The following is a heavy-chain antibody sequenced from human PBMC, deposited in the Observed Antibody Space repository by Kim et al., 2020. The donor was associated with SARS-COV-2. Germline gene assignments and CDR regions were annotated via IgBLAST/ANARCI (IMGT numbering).Heavy chain of an antibody. V-gene: IGHV3-48*02. CDR3: ARGSMRSFDY. CDR2: IGTTGSTI. Sequence: GGSLRLSCAASGFTFSSYSMNWVRQAPGEGLEWVSYIGTTGSTIYYADSVRGRFTISRDNAKNSLYLQMNSLRDEDTVLYYCARGSMRSFDYWGQGTLVTVSS. CDR1: GFTFSSYS. J-gene: IGHJ4*02.